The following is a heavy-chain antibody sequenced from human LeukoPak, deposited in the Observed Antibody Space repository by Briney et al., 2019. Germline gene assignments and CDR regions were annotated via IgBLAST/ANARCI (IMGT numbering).Heavy chain of an antibody. Sequence: SETLSLTCSVSGYPISSGFYWGWIRQPPGKGLEWIGSIHQSGYTYYNASLMSRVTISVDTSKNQFSLNLRSVAAADTAVYYCARDPRFSPFDNWGQGTLVTVSS. J-gene: IGHJ4*02. CDR1: GYPISSGFY. V-gene: IGHV4-38-2*02. CDR3: ARDPRFSPFDN. CDR2: IHQSGYT.